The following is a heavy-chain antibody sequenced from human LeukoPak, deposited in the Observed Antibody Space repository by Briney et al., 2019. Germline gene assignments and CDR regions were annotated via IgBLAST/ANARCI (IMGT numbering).Heavy chain of an antibody. Sequence: SETLSLTCTVSGSSISSGGYYWGWISQPPGKGLEWIGSIYYSGSTYYNPSLKSRVTISVDTSKSQFSLKLSSVTAADTAVYYCASPGGGPTKYWGQGTLVTVSS. D-gene: IGHD3-16*01. V-gene: IGHV4-39*01. CDR3: ASPGGGPTKY. CDR1: GSSISSGGYY. J-gene: IGHJ4*02. CDR2: IYYSGST.